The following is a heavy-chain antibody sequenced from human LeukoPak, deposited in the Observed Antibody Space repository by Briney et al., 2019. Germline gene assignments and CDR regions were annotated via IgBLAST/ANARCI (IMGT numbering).Heavy chain of an antibody. V-gene: IGHV4-59*11. CDR3: AKDKHNQYYSGSVASEDNWFDP. Sequence: SETLSLTCTVSGGSISIHYWSWIPQPPGKGLECIGYIYYSGGTNYNPSLKSRVTISVDTSKNQFSLKLSSVTAADTAVYYCAKDKHNQYYSGSVASEDNWFDPWGQGTLVTVSS. J-gene: IGHJ5*02. D-gene: IGHD3-10*01. CDR1: GGSISIHY. CDR2: IYYSGGT.